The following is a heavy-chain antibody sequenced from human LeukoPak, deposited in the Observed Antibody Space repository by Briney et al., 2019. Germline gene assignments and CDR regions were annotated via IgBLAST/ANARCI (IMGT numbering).Heavy chain of an antibody. V-gene: IGHV3-30*04. J-gene: IGHJ4*02. CDR2: ITYDGSNK. D-gene: IGHD2-15*01. CDR1: GFTFSSYA. Sequence: GGSLRLSCAASGFTFSSYAMHWVRQAPGKGLEWVAVITYDGSNKYYADSVKGRFTISRDNSKNTLYLQMNSLRAEDTAVYYCARDYCSGGSCYSLPGYWGQGTLVTVPS. CDR3: ARDYCSGGSCYSLPGY.